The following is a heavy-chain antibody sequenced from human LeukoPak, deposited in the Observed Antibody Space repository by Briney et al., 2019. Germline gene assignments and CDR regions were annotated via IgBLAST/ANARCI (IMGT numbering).Heavy chain of an antibody. Sequence: PGGSLRLSCAASGFTFDDYAMHWVRQAPGKGLEWVSLISWDGSTTYYADSVKGRFTISRDNAKNSLYLQMSSLRAEDTAVYYCARQMYDGNSNPYDAFDIWGQGTMVTVSS. V-gene: IGHV3-43D*03. CDR1: GFTFDDYA. J-gene: IGHJ3*02. D-gene: IGHD4-23*01. CDR3: ARQMYDGNSNPYDAFDI. CDR2: ISWDGSTT.